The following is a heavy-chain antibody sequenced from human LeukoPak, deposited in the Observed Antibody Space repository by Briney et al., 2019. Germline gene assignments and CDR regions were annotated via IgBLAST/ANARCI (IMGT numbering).Heavy chain of an antibody. CDR3: ARDLVGATISGY. J-gene: IGHJ4*02. Sequence: WISAYNGNTNYARKFQGRVTMTTDTSTSTAYMELRSLRSDDTAVYFCARDLVGATISGYWGQGTLVTVSS. D-gene: IGHD1-26*01. V-gene: IGHV1-18*01. CDR2: ISAYNGNT.